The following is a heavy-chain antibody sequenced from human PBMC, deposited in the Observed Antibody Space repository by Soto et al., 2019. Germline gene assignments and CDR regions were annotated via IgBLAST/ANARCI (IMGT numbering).Heavy chain of an antibody. D-gene: IGHD3-22*01. Sequence: PSETLSITCTVSGYSIVPGGYYWDWIRQHPGKGPEWIGYIHYSGSTYYNPSLKSRLTISLDTSKNQFSLHLSSVTAADTAVYYCATNHDDISGRTPLLFDSWGQGTLVTVS. CDR1: GYSIVPGGYY. CDR2: IHYSGST. V-gene: IGHV4-31*03. J-gene: IGHJ4*02. CDR3: ATNHDDISGRTPLLFDS.